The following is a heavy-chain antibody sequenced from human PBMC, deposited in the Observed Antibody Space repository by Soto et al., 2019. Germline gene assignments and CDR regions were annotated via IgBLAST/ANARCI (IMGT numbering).Heavy chain of an antibody. J-gene: IGHJ6*02. D-gene: IGHD6-13*01. Sequence: QPGGSLRLSCAASGFTFSSYDVHWVRQATGKGLEWVSAIGTAGDTYYPGSVKGRFTISRENAKNSLYLQMNSLRAEDTAVYYCARVISFGQLVHAYYDMVVWGQGPTVTVSS. CDR3: ARVISFGQLVHAYYDMVV. CDR1: GFTFSSYD. V-gene: IGHV3-13*01. CDR2: IGTAGDT.